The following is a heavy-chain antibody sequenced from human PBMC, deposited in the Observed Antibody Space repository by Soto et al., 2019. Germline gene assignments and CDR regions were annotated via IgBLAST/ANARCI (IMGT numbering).Heavy chain of an antibody. CDR2: IYWDDDK. J-gene: IGHJ4*02. D-gene: IGHD3-9*01. Sequence: SGPSLVNPXQTLTLTCNFSGFSLSSRKMGVGWIRQPPGKALEWLALIYWDDDKRYRPSLNNRLTITKDTSKNQVLLTMSNLDPVDTATYYCAHTGYYDLLTFDYWGQGTLVTVSS. CDR1: GFSLSSRKMG. V-gene: IGHV2-5*02. CDR3: AHTGYYDLLTFDY.